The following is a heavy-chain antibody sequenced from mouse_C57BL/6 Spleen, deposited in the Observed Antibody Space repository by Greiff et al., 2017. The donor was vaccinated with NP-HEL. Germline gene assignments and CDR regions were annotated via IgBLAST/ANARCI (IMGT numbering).Heavy chain of an antibody. CDR2: IDPSDSYT. D-gene: IGHD1-1*01. Sequence: VQLQQPGAELVKPGASVKLSCKASGYTFTSYWMQWVKQRPGQGLEWIGEIDPSDSYTNYNQKFKGKATLTVDTSSSPAYLQLSSLTSEDSAVYYCARGTVVARGNVDYWGQGTTLTVSS. V-gene: IGHV1-50*01. CDR3: ARGTVVARGNVDY. J-gene: IGHJ2*01. CDR1: GYTFTSYW.